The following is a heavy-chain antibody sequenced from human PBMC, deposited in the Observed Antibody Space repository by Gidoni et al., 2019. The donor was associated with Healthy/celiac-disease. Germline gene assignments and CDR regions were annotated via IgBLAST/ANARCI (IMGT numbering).Heavy chain of an antibody. CDR2: MNPNSGNE. CDR1: GYTFTSYD. CDR3: ARGHAVALDVVDY. V-gene: IGHV1-8*01. J-gene: IGHJ4*02. Sequence: QVQLVQSGAEVKKPGASVKVSCKASGYTFTSYDFNWVRQATGQGLEWMGWMNPNSGNEGEAQKFQGRVTMTRNTSISTAYMELSSLRSEDTAVYYCARGHAVALDVVDYWGQGTLVTVSS. D-gene: IGHD6-19*01.